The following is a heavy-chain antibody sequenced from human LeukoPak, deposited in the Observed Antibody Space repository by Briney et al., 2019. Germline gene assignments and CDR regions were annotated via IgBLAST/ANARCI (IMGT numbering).Heavy chain of an antibody. CDR1: GYTFTSYA. Sequence: ASVKVSCKASGYTFTSYAMNWVRQAPGQGLEWMGWINTNTGNPTYAQGFTERFVFSLDTSVSTAYLQICSLKAEDTVVYYCAREDGIAVAGTDAFDIWGQGTMVTVSS. CDR2: INTNTGNP. CDR3: AREDGIAVAGTDAFDI. J-gene: IGHJ3*02. V-gene: IGHV7-4-1*01. D-gene: IGHD6-19*01.